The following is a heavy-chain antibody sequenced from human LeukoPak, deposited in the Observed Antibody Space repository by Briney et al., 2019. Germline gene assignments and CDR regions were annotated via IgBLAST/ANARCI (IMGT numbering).Heavy chain of an antibody. Sequence: SVKVSCKASGGTFSSYAISWVRQAPGQGLEWMGGIIPIFGTANYAQKFQGRVTITADEPTSTAYMELSSLRSEDTAVYYCASRGSPVEYDFWSGPYYYYMDVWGKGTTVTVSS. V-gene: IGHV1-69*01. CDR3: ASRGSPVEYDFWSGPYYYYMDV. CDR2: IIPIFGTA. J-gene: IGHJ6*03. D-gene: IGHD3-3*01. CDR1: GGTFSSYA.